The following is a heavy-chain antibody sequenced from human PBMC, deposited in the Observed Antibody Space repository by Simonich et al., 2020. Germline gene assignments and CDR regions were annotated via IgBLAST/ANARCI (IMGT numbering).Heavy chain of an antibody. J-gene: IGHJ4*02. CDR3: ARWTATGYYFDY. CDR1: GFTVSSNY. CDR2: LYSGGST. Sequence: EVQLVESGGGLIQPGGSLRLSCAASGFTVSSNYMSWVRQAPGKGLEGVLVLYSGGSTYYADSVKGRFTISRDNSKNTLYLQINSLRAEDTAVYYCARWTATGYYFDYWGQGTLVTVSS. V-gene: IGHV3-53*01. D-gene: IGHD1-1*01.